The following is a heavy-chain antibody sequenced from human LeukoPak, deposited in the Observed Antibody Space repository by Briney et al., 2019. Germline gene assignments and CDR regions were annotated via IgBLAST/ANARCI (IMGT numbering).Heavy chain of an antibody. V-gene: IGHV3-21*06. CDR3: ATETNGRHYDY. Sequence: GGSLRRSCTASGLTFSTSGFNWVRQAPGKGLEWVASIGPTGSDRYHADSIKGRFTISRDNANNFLYLQMNSLRAEDTAVYYCATETNGRHYDYWGQGTLLTVSS. CDR1: GLTFSTSG. J-gene: IGHJ4*02. CDR2: IGPTGSDR. D-gene: IGHD1-14*01.